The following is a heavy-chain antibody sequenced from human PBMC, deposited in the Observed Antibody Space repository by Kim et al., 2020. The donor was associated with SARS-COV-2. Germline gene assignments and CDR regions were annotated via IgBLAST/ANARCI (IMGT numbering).Heavy chain of an antibody. D-gene: IGHD3-22*01. Sequence: GGSLRLSCAASGFTFSSYAMHWVRQAPGKGLEWVAAISYDGSNKYYADSVKGRFTISRDNSKNTLYLQMNSLRAEDTAVYYCARGTGGYYSQFDYWGQGTLVTVSS. CDR3: ARGTGGYYSQFDY. CDR1: GFTFSSYA. CDR2: ISYDGSNK. J-gene: IGHJ4*02. V-gene: IGHV3-30*04.